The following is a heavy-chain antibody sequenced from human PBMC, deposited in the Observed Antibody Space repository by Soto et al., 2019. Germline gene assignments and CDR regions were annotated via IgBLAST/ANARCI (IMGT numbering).Heavy chain of an antibody. D-gene: IGHD4-17*01. CDR3: ARRVQLTTVVGYYYYFLAV. J-gene: IGHJ6*03. CDR1: GYSFTSYW. Sequence: PGESLKISCKGSGYSFTSYWIGWVRQMPGKGLEWMGIIYPGDSDTRYSPSFQGQVTISADKSISTAYLQWSSLKASDTAMYYCARRVQLTTVVGYYYYFLAVWGKGTTVTVSS. CDR2: IYPGDSDT. V-gene: IGHV5-51*01.